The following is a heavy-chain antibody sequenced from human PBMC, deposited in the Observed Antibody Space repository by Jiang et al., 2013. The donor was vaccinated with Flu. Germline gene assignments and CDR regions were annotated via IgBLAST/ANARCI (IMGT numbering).Heavy chain of an antibody. D-gene: IGHD2-15*01. CDR3: AKDPHRRAATGTSIDH. CDR1: GFIFSTYG. Sequence: RLSCVVSGFIFSTYGMHWVRQAPGKGLEWLAAISYDGNNVNYADSVKGRFTVSRDNSKNTLYLEIKSLRTEDTAVFYCAKDPHRRAATGTSIDHWGQGTLVTVSS. V-gene: IGHV3-30*18. J-gene: IGHJ4*02. CDR2: ISYDGNNV.